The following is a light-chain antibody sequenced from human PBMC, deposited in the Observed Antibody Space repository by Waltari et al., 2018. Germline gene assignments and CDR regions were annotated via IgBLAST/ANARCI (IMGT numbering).Light chain of an antibody. CDR1: QSITTW. J-gene: IGKJ1*01. CDR2: KAS. V-gene: IGKV1-5*03. CDR3: QYSTT. Sequence: DIQITQSPSTLSPSVAEIVTLTCRASQSITTWVAWYQQKPGKAPKPLIYKASSVGSGVPSRFSGSGSGTEFTLTISSLKPDDFATYFCQYSTTFGQGTKVEIK.